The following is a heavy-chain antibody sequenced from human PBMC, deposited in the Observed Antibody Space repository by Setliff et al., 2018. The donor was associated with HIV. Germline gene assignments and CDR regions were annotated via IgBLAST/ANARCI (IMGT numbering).Heavy chain of an antibody. CDR1: GGSISNYY. J-gene: IGHJ4*02. Sequence: SETLSLTCTVSGGSISNYYWSWVRQPPGKGLEWIGYIYSSGSTNYNPSFKSRVTISVDTSKNQVSLKVNYVTAADTAVYYCARALLRYFDQYYFDYWGQGTLVTVSS. CDR3: ARALLRYFDQYYFDY. V-gene: IGHV4-59*08. CDR2: IYSSGST. D-gene: IGHD3-9*01.